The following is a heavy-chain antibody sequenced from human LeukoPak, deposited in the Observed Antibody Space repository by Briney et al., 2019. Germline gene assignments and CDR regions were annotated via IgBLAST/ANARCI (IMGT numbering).Heavy chain of an antibody. CDR2: IKEDASEK. CDR1: GFTFSSYE. J-gene: IGHJ4*02. CDR3: ARDNGGSLDN. V-gene: IGHV3-7*04. D-gene: IGHD4-23*01. Sequence: SGGSLRLSCAASGFTFSSYEMNWVRQAPGKGLEWVANIKEDASEKYYVDSVKGRFAISRDNAKNSLYLQMNSLRAEDTAVYHCARDNGGSLDNWGQGTLVTVSS.